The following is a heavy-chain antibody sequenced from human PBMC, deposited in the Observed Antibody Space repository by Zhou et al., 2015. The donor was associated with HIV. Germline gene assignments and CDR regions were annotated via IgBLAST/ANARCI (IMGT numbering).Heavy chain of an antibody. CDR3: ARAPGYSSGWSRYYFDY. CDR2: IIPIFGTA. V-gene: IGHV1-69*01. J-gene: IGHJ4*02. D-gene: IGHD6-19*01. CDR1: GGTFSSYA. Sequence: QVQLVQSGAEVKKPGSSVKVSCKASGGTFSSYAISWVRQAPGQGLEWMGGIIPIFGTANYAQKFQGRVTITADESTSTAYMELSSLRSEDTAVYYCARAPGYSSGWSRYYFDYWGQGTLVTVSS.